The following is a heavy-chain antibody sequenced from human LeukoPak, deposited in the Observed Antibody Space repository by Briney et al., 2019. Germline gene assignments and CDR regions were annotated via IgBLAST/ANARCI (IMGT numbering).Heavy chain of an antibody. CDR1: GFTFSSYW. Sequence: GGSLRLSCAASGFTFSSYWIHSVRHSPEKGQVWVSRIDNNGRDTIYADSVKGRFTISRDNTRNTLHLQLGSLRVEDTAIYYCARGGGDHAFDIWGQGTMVTVSS. V-gene: IGHV3-74*01. CDR2: IDNNGRDT. CDR3: ARGGGDHAFDI. D-gene: IGHD2-21*02. J-gene: IGHJ3*02.